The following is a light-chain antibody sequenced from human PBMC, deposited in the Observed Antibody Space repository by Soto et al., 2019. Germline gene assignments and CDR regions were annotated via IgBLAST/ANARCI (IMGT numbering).Light chain of an antibody. CDR2: DAS. Sequence: AIQLTQSPSSLSASVGDRVTITCRASQGISSALAWYQQKPGKAPKLLIYDASSLESGVPSRFSGSGSGTDLTLTRGSLQPEDCATYYCQQFNNFLCTFGPGTKVDIK. V-gene: IGKV1D-13*01. CDR3: QQFNNFLCT. CDR1: QGISSA. J-gene: IGKJ3*01.